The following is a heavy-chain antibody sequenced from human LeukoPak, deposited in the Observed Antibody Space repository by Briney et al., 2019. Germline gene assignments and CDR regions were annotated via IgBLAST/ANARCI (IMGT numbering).Heavy chain of an antibody. CDR2: ISGSGGST. Sequence: RPGGSLRLSCAASGFTFSSYAMSWVRQAPGKGLEWVSAISGSGGSTYYADSVKGRFTISRDNSKNTLYLQMNSLRAEDTAVYYCAKETIFGVVIHPYYFDYWGQGTLVTVSS. J-gene: IGHJ4*02. CDR1: GFTFSSYA. V-gene: IGHV3-23*01. CDR3: AKETIFGVVIHPYYFDY. D-gene: IGHD3-3*01.